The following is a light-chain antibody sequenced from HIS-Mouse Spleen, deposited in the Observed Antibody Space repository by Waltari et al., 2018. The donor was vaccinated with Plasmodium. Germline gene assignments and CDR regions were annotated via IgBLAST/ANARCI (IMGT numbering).Light chain of an antibody. V-gene: IGLV2-8*01. CDR1: SSAVGGYHY. Sequence: QSALTQPPSASGSPGQSVTISCTGPSSAVGGYHYVSWYQQHPGKAPKLMIYEVIQRPSGVPDRFSGSKSGNTASLTVSGLQAEDEADYYCSSYAGSNNLVFGGGTKLTVL. J-gene: IGLJ2*01. CDR3: SSYAGSNNLV. CDR2: EVI.